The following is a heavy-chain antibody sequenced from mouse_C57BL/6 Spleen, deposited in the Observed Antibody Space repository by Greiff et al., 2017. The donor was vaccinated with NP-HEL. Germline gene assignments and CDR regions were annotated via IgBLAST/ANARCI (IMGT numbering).Heavy chain of an antibody. CDR3: ARPRYYGSFYYAMDY. CDR1: GFTFSDYG. J-gene: IGHJ4*01. D-gene: IGHD1-1*01. CDR2: ISSGSSTI. V-gene: IGHV5-17*01. Sequence: EVQRVESGGGLVKPGGSLKLSCAASGFTFSDYGMHWVRQAPEKGLEWVAYISSGSSTIYYADTVKGRFTISRDNAKNTLFLQMTSLRSEDTAMYYCARPRYYGSFYYAMDYWGQGTSVTVSS.